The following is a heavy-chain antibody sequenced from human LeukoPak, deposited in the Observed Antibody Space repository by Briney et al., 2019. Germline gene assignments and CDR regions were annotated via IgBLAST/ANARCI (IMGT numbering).Heavy chain of an antibody. V-gene: IGHV4-61*01. CDR2: IYYSGST. D-gene: IGHD3-22*01. J-gene: IGHJ3*02. CDR1: GGSISSSSYY. CDR3: ARDRDYYDSRGAFDI. Sequence: KPSETLSLTCTVSGGSISSSSYYWGWIRQSPGKGLEWIGYIYYSGSTNYIPSLKSRVTISVDTSKNQFSLKLSSVTAADTAVYDCARDRDYYDSRGAFDIWGQGTMVTASS.